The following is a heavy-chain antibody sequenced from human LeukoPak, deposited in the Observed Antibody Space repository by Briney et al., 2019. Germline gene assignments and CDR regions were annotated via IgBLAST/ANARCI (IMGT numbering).Heavy chain of an antibody. V-gene: IGHV4-61*09. CDR1: SGSISSGSSY. D-gene: IGHD3-9*01. CDR3: ARGGDYDVLTGYHYYFDY. J-gene: IGHJ4*02. CDR2: IYTSGST. Sequence: TSETLSLTCSVSSGSISSGSSYWNWIRQHAGKGLEWIGHIYTSGSTHYNPSLKSRATISADTSKNQFSLNLSSVTAADTAVYFCARGGDYDVLTGYHYYFDYWGQGTLVTVSS.